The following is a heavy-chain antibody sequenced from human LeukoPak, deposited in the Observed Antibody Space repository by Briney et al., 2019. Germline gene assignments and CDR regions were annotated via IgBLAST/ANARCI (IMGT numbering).Heavy chain of an antibody. CDR1: GYSFTSYW. D-gene: IGHD2-15*01. Sequence: PGESLKISCKGSGYSFTSYWIGWVRQLPGKGLEWMGIIYPGDSDTRYSPSFQGQVTISADKSISTAYVQWSSLKASDTAMYYCARGAYLVAAASQFDNWGQGTLVTVSS. V-gene: IGHV5-51*01. CDR2: IYPGDSDT. CDR3: ARGAYLVAAASQFDN. J-gene: IGHJ4*02.